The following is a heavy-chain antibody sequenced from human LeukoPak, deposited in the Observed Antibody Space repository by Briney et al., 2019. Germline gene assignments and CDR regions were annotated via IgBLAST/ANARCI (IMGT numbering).Heavy chain of an antibody. J-gene: IGHJ4*02. CDR3: ARKPYDSSGYYKGDYFDY. CDR2: ISSSGSTI. CDR1: GFTFSDYY. D-gene: IGHD3-22*01. Sequence: PGGSLRLSCAASGFTFSDYYMSWIRQAPGKGLEWVSYISSSGSTIYYADSVKGRFTISRDNAKNSLYLQMNSLRAEDTAVYYCARKPYDSSGYYKGDYFDYWGQGTLVTVSS. V-gene: IGHV3-11*04.